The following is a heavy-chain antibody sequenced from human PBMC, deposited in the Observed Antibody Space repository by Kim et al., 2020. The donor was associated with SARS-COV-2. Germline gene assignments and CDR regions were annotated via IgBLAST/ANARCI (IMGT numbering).Heavy chain of an antibody. CDR1: GGSFSGYY. Sequence: SETLSLTCAVYGGSFSGYYWSWIRQPPGKGLEWIGEINHSGSTNYNPSLKSRVTISVDTSKNQFSLKLSSVTAADTAVYYCASGKYSNPFYALYYYYGMDVWGQGTTVTVSS. CDR3: ASGKYSNPFYALYYYYGMDV. CDR2: INHSGST. V-gene: IGHV4-34*01. J-gene: IGHJ6*02. D-gene: IGHD4-4*01.